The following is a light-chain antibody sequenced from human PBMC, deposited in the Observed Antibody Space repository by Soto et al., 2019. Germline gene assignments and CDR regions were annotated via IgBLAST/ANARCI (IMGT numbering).Light chain of an antibody. CDR3: QQRYSTPFT. Sequence: IRMTQSPSSLSASVGDGVTVTLLASQSISSNLNWYQQKPGKAPKLLIYAASSLQSGGPSTFSGSGAATNVTPTISSLQPQDFATSYCQQRYSTPFTFGGGTKVDI. CDR2: AAS. J-gene: IGKJ4*02. CDR1: QSISSN. V-gene: IGKV1-39*01.